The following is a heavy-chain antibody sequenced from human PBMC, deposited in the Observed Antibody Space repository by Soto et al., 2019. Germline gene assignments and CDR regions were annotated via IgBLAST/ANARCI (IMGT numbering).Heavy chain of an antibody. J-gene: IGHJ4*02. Sequence: SETLSLTCAVSGGSISSNYWWSWIRQPPGKGLEWIGYIYHSGSTNYNPSLKSRVTISVDTSKNQFSLKLSSVTAADTAVYYCARRWGSVFDFWGQGTLVTVSS. V-gene: IGHV4-59*08. CDR1: GGSISSNY. CDR3: ARRWGSVFDF. D-gene: IGHD3-10*01. CDR2: IYHSGST.